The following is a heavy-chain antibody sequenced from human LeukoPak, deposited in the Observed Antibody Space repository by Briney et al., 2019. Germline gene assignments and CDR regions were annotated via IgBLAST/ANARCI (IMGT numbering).Heavy chain of an antibody. D-gene: IGHD3-10*01. CDR3: ARYYYGSGTSFDP. V-gene: IGHV3-7*01. J-gene: IGHJ5*02. CDR1: GFTFSSYW. Sequence: GGSLRLSCAASGFTFSSYWMSWVRQAPGKGLEWVANIKQDGSKKYYVDSVKGRFTISRDNAMNSLYLQMNSLRAEDTAVYYCARYYYGSGTSFDPWGQGTLVTVSS. CDR2: IKQDGSKK.